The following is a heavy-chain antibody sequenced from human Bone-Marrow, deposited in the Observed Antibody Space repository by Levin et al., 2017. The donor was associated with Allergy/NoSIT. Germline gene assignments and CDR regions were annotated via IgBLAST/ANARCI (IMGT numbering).Heavy chain of an antibody. CDR1: GGSISSSNYY. J-gene: IGHJ5*02. CDR3: ARDPTDCAGASCYKGWFDP. V-gene: IGHV4-39*07. Sequence: SQTLSLTCTVSGGSISSSNYYWGWIRQPPGKGLEWIGSIYYSGSTYYNTSLMSRVTISVDTSKNQFSLKVSSVTAADTGVYYCARDPTDCAGASCYKGWFDPWGQGTLVTVSS. CDR2: IYYSGST. D-gene: IGHD2-2*02.